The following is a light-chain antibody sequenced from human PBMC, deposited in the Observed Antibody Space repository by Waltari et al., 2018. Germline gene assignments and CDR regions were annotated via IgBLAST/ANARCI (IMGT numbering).Light chain of an antibody. CDR3: QQFINDPLT. V-gene: IGKV1D-13*01. CDR2: DAS. Sequence: AIQLTQSPSSLSASVGPRVPITCRASPDIVSALAWYQQKPGRAPKLLISDASTLETGVPSRFSGSGSGTDFTLSISSLQPEDFATYYCQQFINDPLTFGPGTTVDVK. J-gene: IGKJ3*01. CDR1: PDIVSA.